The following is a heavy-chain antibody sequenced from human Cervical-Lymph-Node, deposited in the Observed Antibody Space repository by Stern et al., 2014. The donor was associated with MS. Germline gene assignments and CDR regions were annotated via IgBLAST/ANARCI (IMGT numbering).Heavy chain of an antibody. D-gene: IGHD6-13*01. CDR1: GGSISSYY. V-gene: IGHV4-59*01. CDR2: IYYSGST. Sequence: VQLVESCPGLVKPSETLSLTCTVSGGSISSYYWSWIRQPPGKGLEWIGYIYYSGSTNYNPSLKSRVTISVDTSKNQFSLKLSSVTAADTAVYYCAREALAAGGLDYWGQGTLVTVSS. CDR3: AREALAAGGLDY. J-gene: IGHJ4*02.